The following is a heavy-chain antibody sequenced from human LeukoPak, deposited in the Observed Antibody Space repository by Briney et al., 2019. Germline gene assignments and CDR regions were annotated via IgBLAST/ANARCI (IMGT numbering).Heavy chain of an antibody. CDR1: GGSISSYY. V-gene: IGHV4-59*01. CDR2: IYYSGST. J-gene: IGHJ4*02. D-gene: IGHD6-13*01. Sequence: SETLSLTCSVSGGSISSYYWSWIRQPPGKGLEWIGYIYYSGSTNYYPSLKSRVTISVDTSENQLSLKLSSVTAADTALYYCARAHTSSWYMDYWGQGTLVTVSS. CDR3: ARAHTSSWYMDY.